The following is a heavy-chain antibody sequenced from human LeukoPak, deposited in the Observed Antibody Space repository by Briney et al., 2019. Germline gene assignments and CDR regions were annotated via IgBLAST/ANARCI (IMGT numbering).Heavy chain of an antibody. V-gene: IGHV3-15*01. Sequence: PGGSLGLSCAASGFIFSNAWMSWVRQAPGKGLEWVGRIKTKTDGGTTDYAAPVKGRFTISRDDSKNTLYLQMNSLRAEDTAVYYCARDANSQLKTTVTPGGYFDYWGQGTLVTVSS. CDR3: ARDANSQLKTTVTPGGYFDY. J-gene: IGHJ4*02. D-gene: IGHD4-17*01. CDR2: IKTKTDGGTT. CDR1: GFIFSNAW.